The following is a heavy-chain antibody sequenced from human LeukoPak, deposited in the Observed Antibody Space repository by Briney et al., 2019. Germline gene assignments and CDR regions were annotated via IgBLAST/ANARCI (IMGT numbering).Heavy chain of an antibody. CDR1: GFIFNNYG. J-gene: IGHJ4*02. CDR2: ISYDGGNR. V-gene: IGHV3-30*04. Sequence: GGSLRLSCAPSGFIFNNYGLHWVRQAPGKGLEWVTVISYDGGNRFYADSVKGRFTISRDNSKNMLYMQMNSLTIEDTAVYYCARGTTRDGYNYYFDYWGQGTLVTVSS. D-gene: IGHD5-24*01. CDR3: ARGTTRDGYNYYFDY.